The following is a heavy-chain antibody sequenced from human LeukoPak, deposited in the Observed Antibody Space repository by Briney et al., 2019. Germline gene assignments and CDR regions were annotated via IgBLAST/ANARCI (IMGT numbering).Heavy chain of an antibody. V-gene: IGHV4-38-2*02. CDR1: GDSISSSYY. D-gene: IGHD6-13*01. CDR3: ARVTGSSWYYSYYMDV. J-gene: IGHJ6*03. Sequence: SETLSLTCTVSGDSISSSYYWGWIRQPPGKELEWIGSIYHSGITYYNPSLKSRVTISAETSKNQFSLKLSSVTAADTAVYFCARVTGSSWYYSYYMDVWGKGTTVTVSS. CDR2: IYHSGIT.